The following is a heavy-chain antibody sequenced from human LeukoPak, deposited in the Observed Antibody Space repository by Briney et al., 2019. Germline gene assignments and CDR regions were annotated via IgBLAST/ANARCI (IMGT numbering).Heavy chain of an antibody. J-gene: IGHJ3*01. CDR2: IKKDGSEE. CDR3: ARSNPNRNALDL. Sequence: GGSLRLSCAASGFTLNSYLMSWVRQAPGRGLEWVANIKKDGSEESHSDSVKGRFTVSRDNAKNSLFLQMNSLRGEDTAVYYCARSNPNRNALDLWGQGTMVTISS. D-gene: IGHD1-14*01. V-gene: IGHV3-7*01. CDR1: GFTLNSYL.